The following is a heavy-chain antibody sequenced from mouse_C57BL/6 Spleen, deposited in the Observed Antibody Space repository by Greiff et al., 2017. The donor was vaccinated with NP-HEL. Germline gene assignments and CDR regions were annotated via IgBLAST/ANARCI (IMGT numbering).Heavy chain of an antibody. V-gene: IGHV1-82*01. J-gene: IGHJ3*01. CDR1: GYAFSSSW. Sequence: QVQLQQPGPELVKPGASVKISCKASGYAFSSSWMNWVKQRPGKGLEWIGRIYPGDGDTNYNGKFKGKATLTADKSSSTAYMQLSSLPSEDSAVYFCARREDQAGFADWGKGILVT. CDR3: ARREDQAGFAD. CDR2: IYPGDGDT. D-gene: IGHD3-2*02.